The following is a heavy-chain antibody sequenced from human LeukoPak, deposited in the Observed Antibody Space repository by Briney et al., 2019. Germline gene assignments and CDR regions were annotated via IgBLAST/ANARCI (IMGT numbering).Heavy chain of an antibody. D-gene: IGHD3-10*01. CDR2: ISGRGDST. CDR3: AKTYYYGSGTFSFDH. V-gene: IGHV3-23*01. Sequence: PGGSLRLSCAASGFTFNSYAMTWVRQAPGKGLEWVSGISGRGDSTYYADSAKGRFTISRDNSKNMVYMQMNSLTAEDTALYYCAKTYYYGSGTFSFDHWGQGTQVTVSS. CDR1: GFTFNSYA. J-gene: IGHJ4*02.